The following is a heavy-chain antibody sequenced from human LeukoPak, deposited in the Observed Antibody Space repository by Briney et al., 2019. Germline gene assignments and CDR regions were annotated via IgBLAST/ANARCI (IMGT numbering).Heavy chain of an antibody. V-gene: IGHV3-30*03. CDR1: GFTFSTYG. D-gene: IGHD3-22*01. J-gene: IGHJ4*02. Sequence: GRSLRLSCAASGFTFSTYGIHWVRQAPGKGLEWVALISSDGSNKYYADSVKGRFTISRDNSKNTLYLQMNSLRAEDTAVYYCARGKGYYDSSGYGPMGYFDYWGQGTLVTVSS. CDR2: ISSDGSNK. CDR3: ARGKGYYDSSGYGPMGYFDY.